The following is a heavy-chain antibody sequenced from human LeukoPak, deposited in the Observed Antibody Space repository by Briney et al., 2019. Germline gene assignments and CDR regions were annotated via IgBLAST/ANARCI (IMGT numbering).Heavy chain of an antibody. Sequence: GRSLRLSCPVSGFAFSTFAMHWVRQAPGKGLEWVAVISYDGGNQYYADSAKGRFTISRDNSKTTLYLQMNSLRAEDTAVYYCARWAYFHDSSGYFFDKWGQGTLVTVSS. J-gene: IGHJ4*02. V-gene: IGHV3-30*01. CDR2: ISYDGGNQ. CDR1: GFAFSTFA. D-gene: IGHD3-22*01. CDR3: ARWAYFHDSSGYFFDK.